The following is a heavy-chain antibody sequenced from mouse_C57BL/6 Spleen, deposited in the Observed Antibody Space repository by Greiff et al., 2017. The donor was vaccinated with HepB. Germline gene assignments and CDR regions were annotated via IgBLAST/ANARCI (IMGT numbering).Heavy chain of an antibody. Sequence: EVQLQQSVAELVRPGASVKLSCTASGFNIKNTYMHWVKQRPEQGLEWIGRIDPANGNTKYAPKFQGKATITADTSSNTAYLQLSSLTSEDTAIDYCARWRGLYDYDGVFDYWGQGTTLTVSS. CDR1: GFNIKNTY. V-gene: IGHV14-3*01. CDR2: IDPANGNT. J-gene: IGHJ2*01. D-gene: IGHD2-4*01. CDR3: ARWRGLYDYDGVFDY.